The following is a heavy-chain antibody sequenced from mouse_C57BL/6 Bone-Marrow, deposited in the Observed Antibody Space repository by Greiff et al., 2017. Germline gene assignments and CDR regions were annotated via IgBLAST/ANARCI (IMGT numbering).Heavy chain of an antibody. CDR2: IDPSDSYT. J-gene: IGHJ1*03. Sequence: VQLQQPGAELVMPGASVKLSCKASGYTFTSYWMHWVKQRPGQGLEWIGEIDPSDSYTNYNQKFKGKSTLTVDKSSSTAYMQLSSLTSEDSAVYYCASGLPWYFDVWGTGTTVTVSS. CDR3: ASGLPWYFDV. V-gene: IGHV1-69*01. CDR1: GYTFTSYW. D-gene: IGHD2-2*01.